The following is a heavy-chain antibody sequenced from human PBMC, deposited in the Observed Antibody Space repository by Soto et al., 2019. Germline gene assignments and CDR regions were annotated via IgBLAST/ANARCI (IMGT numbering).Heavy chain of an antibody. CDR3: ARVGSRNAFDI. Sequence: SLTCTVSGGSISSGDYYWSWIRQPPGKGLESIGYIYYSGSTYYNPSLKSRLTISIDTSKNQFSLKLNSVTAADTAVYYCARVGSRNAFDIWGQGTMVTVSS. CDR2: IYYSGST. V-gene: IGHV4-30-4*01. D-gene: IGHD3-10*01. J-gene: IGHJ3*02. CDR1: GGSISSGDYY.